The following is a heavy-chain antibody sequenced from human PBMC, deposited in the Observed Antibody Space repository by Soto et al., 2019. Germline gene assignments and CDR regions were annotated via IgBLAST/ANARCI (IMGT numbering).Heavy chain of an antibody. Sequence: GSLSLSCAASGFTFSNYSMNWVRQPPGKGLEWIGSIYYRGNAYYNPSLQTRVTISLDKSKSQFSLKLNSVTAADSAVYFCARLEGLATISYYFDFWGPGALVTVSS. V-gene: IGHV4-39*01. CDR1: GFTFSNYSMN. D-gene: IGHD3-9*01. CDR2: IYYRGNA. CDR3: ARLEGLATISYYFDF. J-gene: IGHJ4*02.